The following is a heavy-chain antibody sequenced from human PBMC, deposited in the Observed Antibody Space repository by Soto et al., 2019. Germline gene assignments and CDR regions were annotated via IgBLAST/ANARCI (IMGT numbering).Heavy chain of an antibody. CDR3: ARGVYLSMVRTGWFDP. CDR1: GTSMSGHF. V-gene: IGHV4-59*11. CDR2: GYYSGST. Sequence: SETLSLTCTVSGTSMSGHFWSWMRQPPGKGLEWIGYGYYSGSTLYNPSLKSRVTISLDTSKNHFSLRLNSVTSADTAVYYCARGVYLSMVRTGWFDPWGQGTLVTVSS. D-gene: IGHD3-10*01. J-gene: IGHJ5*02.